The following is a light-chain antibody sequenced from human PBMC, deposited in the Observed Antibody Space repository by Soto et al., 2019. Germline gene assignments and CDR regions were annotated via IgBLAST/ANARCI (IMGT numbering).Light chain of an antibody. CDR3: MQSIDLPLT. CDR2: EIS. CDR1: QSLLHTDGKTY. V-gene: IGKV2D-29*01. Sequence: DIVMTQTPLSLSVTPGQPASISCKSSQSLLHTDGKTYLYWYLQKAGQPPQLLIYEISKRLFGVPDKFSGSGSGTDFTLKISRVEAEDVGIYYCMQSIDLPLTFGGGTKVEIK. J-gene: IGKJ4*01.